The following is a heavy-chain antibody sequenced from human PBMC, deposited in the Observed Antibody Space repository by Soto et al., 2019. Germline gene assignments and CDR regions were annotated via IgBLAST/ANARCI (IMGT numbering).Heavy chain of an antibody. J-gene: IGHJ6*02. D-gene: IGHD2-2*01. CDR3: AKDISPEMPYGMDV. Sequence: GGSLRLSCAASGFTFDDYAMHWVRQAPGKGLEWVSGISWNSGSIGYADSVKGRFTISRDNAKNSLYLQMNSLRAEDTALYYCAKDISPEMPYGMDVWGQGTTVTVS. V-gene: IGHV3-9*01. CDR2: ISWNSGSI. CDR1: GFTFDDYA.